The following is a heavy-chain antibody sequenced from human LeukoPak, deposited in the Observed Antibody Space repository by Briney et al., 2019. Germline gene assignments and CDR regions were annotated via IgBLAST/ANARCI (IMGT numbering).Heavy chain of an antibody. CDR2: IYYSGST. V-gene: IGHV4-39*07. J-gene: IGHJ4*02. CDR3: TRKLSGSQDY. D-gene: IGHD3-22*01. CDR1: GGSLSSSAYY. Sequence: PSETLSLTCTVSGGSLSSSAYYWGWIRQPPGKGLEWIGSIYYSGSTYYNPSLKSRVTISVDTSKNQFSLKLGSVTAADTAVYFCTRKLSGSQDYWGKGTLVTVS.